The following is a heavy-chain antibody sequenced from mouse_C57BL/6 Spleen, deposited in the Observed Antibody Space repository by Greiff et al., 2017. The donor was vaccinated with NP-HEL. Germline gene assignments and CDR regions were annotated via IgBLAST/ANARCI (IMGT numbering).Heavy chain of an antibody. D-gene: IGHD1-2*01. CDR3: ARHEEEAVYGDYFDY. J-gene: IGHJ2*01. Sequence: QVQLKESGAELVKPGASVKLSCKASGYTFTEYTIHWVKQRSGQGLEWIGWFYPGSGSIKYNEKFKDKATLTADKSSSTVYMELSRLTSEDSAVYFCARHEEEAVYGDYFDYWGQGTTLTVSS. V-gene: IGHV1-62-2*01. CDR2: FYPGSGSI. CDR1: GYTFTEYT.